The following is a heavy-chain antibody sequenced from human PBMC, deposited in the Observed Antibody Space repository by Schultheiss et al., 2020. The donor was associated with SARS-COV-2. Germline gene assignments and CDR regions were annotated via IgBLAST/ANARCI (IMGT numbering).Heavy chain of an antibody. D-gene: IGHD6-13*01. CDR3: ARDLSLAAGRGYWFDP. CDR1: GGSISSYY. CDR2: IHTSGST. V-gene: IGHV4-4*07. Sequence: GSLSLTCTVSGGSISSYYWSWIRQPAGKGLEWIGRIHTSGSTYYNPSLKSRVTISVDTSKNQFSLKLSSVTAADTAVYYCARDLSLAAGRGYWFDPWGQGTLVTVSS. J-gene: IGHJ5*02.